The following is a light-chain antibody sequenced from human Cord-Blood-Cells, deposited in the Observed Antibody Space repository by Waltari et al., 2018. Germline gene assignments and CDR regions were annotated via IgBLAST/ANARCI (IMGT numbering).Light chain of an antibody. CDR2: DAS. Sequence: DVQMTPYPSPLSPSVGDEVTITSQESQDISNYLNWYQQKPGKAPKLLIYDASNLETGVPSRFSGSGSGTDFTFTISSLQPEDIATYYCQQYDNLPYTFGQGTKLEIK. CDR3: QQYDNLPYT. V-gene: IGKV1-33*01. J-gene: IGKJ2*01. CDR1: QDISNY.